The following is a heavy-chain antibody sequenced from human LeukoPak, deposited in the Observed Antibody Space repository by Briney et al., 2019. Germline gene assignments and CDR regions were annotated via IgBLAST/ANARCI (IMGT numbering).Heavy chain of an antibody. CDR3: ARAEVDGDYRWFDP. CDR2: IYYSGST. V-gene: IGHV4-59*01. J-gene: IGHJ5*02. D-gene: IGHD4-17*01. Sequence: SETLSLTCTVSGGSISSYYWSWLRQPPGKGLEWIGYIYYSGSTNYNPSLKSRVTISVDTSKNQFSLKLSSVTAADTAVYYCARAEVDGDYRWFDPWGQGTLVTVSS. CDR1: GGSISSYY.